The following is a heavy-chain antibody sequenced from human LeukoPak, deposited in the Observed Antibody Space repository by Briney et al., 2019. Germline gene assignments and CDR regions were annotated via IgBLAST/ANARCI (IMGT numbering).Heavy chain of an antibody. D-gene: IGHD3/OR15-3a*01. J-gene: IGHJ3*02. CDR1: GFTFSRYG. Sequence: GGSLKLSCVASGFTFSRYGMHWLRQAPGTGLEWVGRIKSKTDGGTTDYAAPVKGRFTISRDDSKNTLYLQMNSLKTEDTAVYYCTTDHGGGIFGPIGDAFDIWGQGTMVTVSS. V-gene: IGHV3-15*01. CDR3: TTDHGGGIFGPIGDAFDI. CDR2: IKSKTDGGTT.